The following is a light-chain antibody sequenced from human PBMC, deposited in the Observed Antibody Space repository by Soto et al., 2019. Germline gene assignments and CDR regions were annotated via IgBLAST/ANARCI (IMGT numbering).Light chain of an antibody. V-gene: IGKV1-5*03. CDR1: QSIDSW. J-gene: IGKJ1*01. CDR3: QHYNSYSEA. CDR2: KAS. Sequence: DIQMTQSPSTMSASVGDRVTITCRASQSIDSWLAWYQQKPGKAPKFLMYKASNLESGVPSRFSGSGSETEFTLTISSLQPDDFATYYCQHYNSYSEAFGQGTKVDIK.